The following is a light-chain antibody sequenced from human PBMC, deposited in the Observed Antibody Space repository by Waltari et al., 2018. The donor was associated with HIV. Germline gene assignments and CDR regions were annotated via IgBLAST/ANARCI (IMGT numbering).Light chain of an antibody. J-gene: IGLJ2*01. CDR2: DIN. V-gene: IGLV1-40*01. CDR1: NSNIGAGYG. Sequence: QSVLTQPPSVSGAPGQRVTISCTGSNSNIGAGYGVPWYQHFPGAAPKLLIYDINNRPSGVPDRFSGSKSGTSASLAITGLQVEDEGDYFCQSYDSSLNVIFGGGTKLTVL. CDR3: QSYDSSLNVI.